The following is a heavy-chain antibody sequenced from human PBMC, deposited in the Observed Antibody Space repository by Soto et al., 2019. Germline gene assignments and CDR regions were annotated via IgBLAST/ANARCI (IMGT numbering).Heavy chain of an antibody. J-gene: IGHJ6*02. V-gene: IGHV1-69*12. CDR2: IIPIFPTP. D-gene: IGHD3-10*01. CDR3: AKDKDRQQLGGNYDYSMDG. Sequence: QVQLVQSGAEVKKPGSSVKISCKASGGTFRTNAFSWVRQAPGQGLEWMGGIIPIFPTPDYPQKFQGRVTITADESTTTTYMELSSLRSEDTATYSCAKDKDRQQLGGNYDYSMDGWGQGTTVTVSS. CDR1: GGTFRTNA.